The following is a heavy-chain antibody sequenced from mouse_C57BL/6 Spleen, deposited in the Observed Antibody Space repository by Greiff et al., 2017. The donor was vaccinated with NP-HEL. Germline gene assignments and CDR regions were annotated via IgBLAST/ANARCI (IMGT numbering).Heavy chain of an antibody. Sequence: QVHVKQSGAELVKPGASVKLSCKASGYTFTSYWMHWVKQRPGQGLEWIGMIHPNSGSTNYNEKFKSKATLTVDKSSSTAYMQLSSLTSEDSAVYYCASLVITTVPLGYCDVWGTGTTVTVSS. J-gene: IGHJ1*03. CDR1: GYTFTSYW. V-gene: IGHV1-64*01. CDR2: IHPNSGST. D-gene: IGHD1-1*01. CDR3: ASLVITTVPLGYCDV.